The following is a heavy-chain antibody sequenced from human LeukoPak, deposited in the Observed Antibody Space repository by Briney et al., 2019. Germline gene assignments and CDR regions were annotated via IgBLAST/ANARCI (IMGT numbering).Heavy chain of an antibody. J-gene: IGHJ4*02. CDR2: INPTAGST. V-gene: IGHV1-46*01. Sequence: ASVKVSCKASEYTFTKYFMHWVRQAPGQALEWMGVINPTAGSTSYAQTFQDRVVMTRDTSTTTVYMHLSSLRSEDTAVYYCARGGYDFSSGQYPDNWGQGTLVTVSS. D-gene: IGHD3-3*01. CDR1: EYTFTKYF. CDR3: ARGGYDFSSGQYPDN.